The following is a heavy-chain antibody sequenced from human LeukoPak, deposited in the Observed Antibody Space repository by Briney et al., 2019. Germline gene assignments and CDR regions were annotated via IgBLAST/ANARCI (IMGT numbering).Heavy chain of an antibody. V-gene: IGHV4-34*01. CDR3: ARTLRFRIAAAGTEDY. Sequence: SETLSLTCAVYGVSFSGYYWSWIRQPPGKGLEWIGEINHSGSTNYNPSLKSRVTISVDTSKNQFSLKLSSVTAADTAVYYCARTLRFRIAAAGTEDYWGQGTLVTVSS. J-gene: IGHJ4*02. CDR1: GVSFSGYY. CDR2: INHSGST. D-gene: IGHD6-13*01.